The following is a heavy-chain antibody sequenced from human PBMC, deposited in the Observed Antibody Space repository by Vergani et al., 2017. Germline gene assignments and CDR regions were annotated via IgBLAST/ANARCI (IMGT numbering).Heavy chain of an antibody. Sequence: QVQLQQWGAGLLKPSETLSLTCAVYGGSFSGYYWSWIRQPPGKGLAWIGEINHSGSTNYNPSLKSRVTISVDTSKNQFSLKLSSVTAADTAVYYCARGCGSSWYYYYGMDVWGQGTTVTVSS. V-gene: IGHV4-34*01. D-gene: IGHD6-13*01. CDR3: ARGCGSSWYYYYGMDV. J-gene: IGHJ6*02. CDR1: GGSFSGYY. CDR2: INHSGST.